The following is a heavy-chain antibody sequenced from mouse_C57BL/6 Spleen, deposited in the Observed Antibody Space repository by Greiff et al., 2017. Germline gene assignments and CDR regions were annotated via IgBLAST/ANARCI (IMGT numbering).Heavy chain of an antibody. CDR1: GYAFSSSW. V-gene: IGHV1-82*01. CDR2: IYPGDGDT. CDR3: AREGYGPDY. Sequence: QVQLQQSGPELVKPGASVKISCKASGYAFSSSWMNWVKQRPGKGLEWIGRIYPGDGDTNYNGKFKGKATLTADKSSSTAYMQLSSLTSEDSAVYFCAREGYGPDYWGQGTTHTVSS. D-gene: IGHD1-1*02. J-gene: IGHJ2*01.